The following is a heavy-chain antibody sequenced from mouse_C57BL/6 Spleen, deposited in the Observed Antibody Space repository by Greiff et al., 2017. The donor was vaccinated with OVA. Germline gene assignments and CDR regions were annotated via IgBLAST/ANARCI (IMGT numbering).Heavy chain of an antibody. Sequence: VQLQQSGPVLVKPGASVKMSCKASGYTFTDYYMNWVKQSHGKSLEWIGVINPYNGGTSYNQKFKGKATLTVDKSSSTAYMELNSLTSEDSAVYYCARRGLIYDGYYDYAMDYWGQGTSVTVSS. CDR3: ARRGLIYDGYYDYAMDY. V-gene: IGHV1-19*01. CDR1: GYTFTDYY. D-gene: IGHD2-3*01. CDR2: INPYNGGT. J-gene: IGHJ4*01.